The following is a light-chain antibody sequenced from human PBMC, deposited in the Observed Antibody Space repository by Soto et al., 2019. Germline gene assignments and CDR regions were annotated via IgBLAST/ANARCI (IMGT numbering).Light chain of an antibody. V-gene: IGLV4-69*01. Sequence: QPVLTQSPSASASLGASVKLTCTLSSGHSSYAIAWHQQQPEKGPRYLMKLNSDGSHSKGDGIPDRFSGSSSGAERYLTISSLQSEYEADYYGQTWGTGIVVFCGGTKLTVL. CDR3: QTWGTGIVV. CDR1: SGHSSYA. J-gene: IGLJ2*01. CDR2: LNSDGSH.